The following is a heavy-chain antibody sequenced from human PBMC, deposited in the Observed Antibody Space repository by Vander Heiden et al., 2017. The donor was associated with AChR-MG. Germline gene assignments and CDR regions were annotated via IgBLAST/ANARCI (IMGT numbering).Heavy chain of an antibody. J-gene: IGHJ6*02. D-gene: IGHD3-10*01. Sequence: QVQLVQSGAEVKKPGSSVKVSCKASGSTFSSYPISWVRQAPGQGLEWMGGIIPIFGTANYAQKFQGRVTITADESTSTAYMELSSLRSEDTAVYYCARGSYYYGSGSYYKHYYGMDVWGQGTTVTVSS. CDR2: IIPIFGTA. V-gene: IGHV1-69*01. CDR3: ARGSYYYGSGSYYKHYYGMDV. CDR1: GSTFSSYP.